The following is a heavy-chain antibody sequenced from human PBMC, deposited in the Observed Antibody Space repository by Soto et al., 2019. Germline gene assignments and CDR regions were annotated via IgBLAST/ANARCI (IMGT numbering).Heavy chain of an antibody. CDR1: GGSFSTYY. Sequence: QVQLQQWGAGLLKPSETLSLTCAVYGGSFSTYYLSWIRQPPGKGLEWIGEISHSGSTNYNPSLKSRVTVSVDTSKNQFSLNLSSVTAADTAVYYCARGMGYYDTNGFLYWGQGTLVTVSS. V-gene: IGHV4-34*01. D-gene: IGHD3-22*01. CDR3: ARGMGYYDTNGFLY. CDR2: ISHSGST. J-gene: IGHJ4*02.